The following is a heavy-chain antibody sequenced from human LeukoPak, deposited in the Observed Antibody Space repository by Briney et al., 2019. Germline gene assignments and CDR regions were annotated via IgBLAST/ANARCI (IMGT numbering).Heavy chain of an antibody. CDR3: ARWLLLSRYFNY. Sequence: GGPLTLSCAASGFTLCSYAMSWPRQAPGKGLEWVPAINGSGGSTHCADSVEGRFTLSRDNSKNTLYPQMNRLRAEDTAVYYCARWLLLSRYFNYWGQGTLVPVSS. V-gene: IGHV3-23*01. J-gene: IGHJ4*02. CDR2: INGSGGST. CDR1: GFTLCSYA. D-gene: IGHD3-22*01.